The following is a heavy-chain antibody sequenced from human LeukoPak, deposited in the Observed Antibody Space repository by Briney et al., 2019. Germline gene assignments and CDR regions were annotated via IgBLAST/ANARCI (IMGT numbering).Heavy chain of an antibody. Sequence: SQTLSLTCTVSGGSISSGSYYWSWIRQPAGKGLEWIGRIYTSGSTNYNPSLKSRVTISVDTSKNQFSLKLSSVTAADTAVYYCARGPGSIPYYFDYWGQGTLVTVSS. CDR1: GGSISSGSYY. CDR3: ARGPGSIPYYFDY. J-gene: IGHJ4*02. V-gene: IGHV4-61*02. CDR2: IYTSGST. D-gene: IGHD6-13*01.